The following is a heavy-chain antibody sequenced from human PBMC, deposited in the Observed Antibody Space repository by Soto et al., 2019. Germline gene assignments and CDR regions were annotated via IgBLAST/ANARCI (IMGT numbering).Heavy chain of an antibody. D-gene: IGHD3-3*01. V-gene: IGHV1-69*06. CDR1: GGTFSSYA. Sequence: QVQLVQSGAEVKKPGSSVKVSCKASGGTFSSYAISWVRQAPGQGLEWMGGIIPIFGTANYAQKFQGRVTMTTDTSTSTAYMELRSLRSDDTAVYYCAREYYDFWRGYGDYWGQGTLVTVSS. CDR2: IIPIFGTA. CDR3: AREYYDFWRGYGDY. J-gene: IGHJ4*02.